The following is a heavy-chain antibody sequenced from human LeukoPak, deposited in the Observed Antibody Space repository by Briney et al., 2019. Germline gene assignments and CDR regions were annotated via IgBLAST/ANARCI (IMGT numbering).Heavy chain of an antibody. CDR2: INHRGST. V-gene: IGHV4-34*01. CDR3: ARAGDSSGYCGY. D-gene: IGHD3-22*01. CDR1: GRSFSGYY. Sequence: SETLSLTCAVYGRSFSGYYWIWIRQPPGKGLEWIGEINHRGSTNYNPSLKSRVTISVDTSKNQFSLELSSVTAADTAVYYCARAGDSSGYCGYWGQGTLVTVSS. J-gene: IGHJ4*02.